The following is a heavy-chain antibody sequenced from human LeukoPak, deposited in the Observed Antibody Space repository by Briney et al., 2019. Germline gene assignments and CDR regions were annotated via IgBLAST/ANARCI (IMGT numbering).Heavy chain of an antibody. CDR1: RFSFSNYD. CDR2: IWYDGSNK. Sequence: GRSLRLSCAASRFSFSNYDMHWVRQAPGKGLEWVAVIWYDGSNKYYADSVKGRFTISRDNSKNTLYLQMNSLRVEDTAVYYCARGDPTVTTKQNFDYWGQGTLVTVSS. D-gene: IGHD4-17*01. J-gene: IGHJ4*02. V-gene: IGHV3-33*01. CDR3: ARGDPTVTTKQNFDY.